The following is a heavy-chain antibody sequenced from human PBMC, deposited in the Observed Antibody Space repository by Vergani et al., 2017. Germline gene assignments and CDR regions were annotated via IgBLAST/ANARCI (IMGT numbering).Heavy chain of an antibody. CDR2: IYTSGST. V-gene: IGHV4-61*02. J-gene: IGHJ3*02. Sequence: QVQLQESGPGLVKPSQTLCLTCTVSGGSISSGSYCWSWIRQPAGKGLEWIGRIYTSGSTNYNPSLKSRVTISVDTSKNQFSLKLSSVTAADTAVYYCARGGXYDSSGYYSDAFDIWGQGTMVTVSS. CDR3: ARGGXYDSSGYYSDAFDI. CDR1: GGSISSGSYC. D-gene: IGHD3-22*01.